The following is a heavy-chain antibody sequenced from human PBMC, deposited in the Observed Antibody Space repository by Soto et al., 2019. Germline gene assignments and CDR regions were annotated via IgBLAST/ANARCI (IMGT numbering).Heavy chain of an antibody. CDR2: IYWGGST. V-gene: IGHV4-61*08. D-gene: IGHD3-10*01. Sequence: SSETLSLTCSVSGGSVDSSGFYWNWIRQPPGKGLEWIGYIYWGGSTSYNPSLRSRLTISVDTSKNQFSLKLNSVTAADTAVYYCVRDFSSLNMGRWHYGMDVWGQGTTVTVSS. CDR1: GGSVDSSGFY. CDR3: VRDFSSLNMGRWHYGMDV. J-gene: IGHJ6*02.